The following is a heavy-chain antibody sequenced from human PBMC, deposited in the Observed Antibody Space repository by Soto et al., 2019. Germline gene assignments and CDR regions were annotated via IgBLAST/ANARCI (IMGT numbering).Heavy chain of an antibody. CDR1: GGTFSSYA. V-gene: IGHV1-69*13. J-gene: IGHJ6*02. D-gene: IGHD2-2*01. CDR2: IIPIFGTA. CDR3: ATTFVVVPAAFDYYYGMDV. Sequence: GASLKVSCKASGGTFSSYAISWVRQAPGQGLEWMGGIIPIFGTANYAQKFQGRVTITADESTSTAYMELSSLRSEDTAVYYCATTFVVVPAAFDYYYGMDVWGQGTTVTVSS.